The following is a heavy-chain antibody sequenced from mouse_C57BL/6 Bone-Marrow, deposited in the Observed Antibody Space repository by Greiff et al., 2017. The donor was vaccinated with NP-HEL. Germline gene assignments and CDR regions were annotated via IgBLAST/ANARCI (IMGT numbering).Heavy chain of an antibody. D-gene: IGHD1-1*01. V-gene: IGHV1-82*01. Sequence: VQLQQSGPELVKPGASVKISCKASGYAFSSSWMNWVKQRPGKGLEWIGRIYPGDGDTNYNGKFKGKATLTADKSSSTAYMQLSSLTSEDSAVYFGARLGSSYPYGYFDVWGTGTTVTVSS. CDR1: GYAFSSSW. CDR3: ARLGSSYPYGYFDV. J-gene: IGHJ1*03. CDR2: IYPGDGDT.